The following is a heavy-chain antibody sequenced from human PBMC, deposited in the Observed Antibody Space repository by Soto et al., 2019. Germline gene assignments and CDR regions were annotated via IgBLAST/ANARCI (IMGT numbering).Heavy chain of an antibody. J-gene: IGHJ4*02. D-gene: IGHD3-3*01. V-gene: IGHV4-34*01. CDR3: ARGRYYDFWSGYYTNFDY. CDR1: GGSFSGYY. CDR2: INHSGST. Sequence: QVQLQQWGAGLLKPSETLSLTCAVYGGSFSGYYWNWIRQPPGKGLEWIGEINHSGSTNYNPSLKSRVTISVDTSKNQFSLKLSSVTAADTAVYYCARGRYYDFWSGYYTNFDYWGQGTLVTVSS.